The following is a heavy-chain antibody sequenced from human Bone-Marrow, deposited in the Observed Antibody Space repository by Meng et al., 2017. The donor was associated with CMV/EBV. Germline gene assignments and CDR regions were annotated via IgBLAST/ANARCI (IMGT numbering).Heavy chain of an antibody. D-gene: IGHD4-23*01. CDR2: MFYNGNT. CDR1: GGSISSSDYY. V-gene: IGHV4-39*07. Sequence: SETLSLTCTVSGGSISSSDYYWGWIRQPPGKGLEWIGSMFYNGNTYYNPSLKSRVTISLHTSKKSFSLKLNSVTAADTAVYYCAREGGDDYGGNWIGYWGQGTLVTVSS. J-gene: IGHJ4*02. CDR3: AREGGDDYGGNWIGY.